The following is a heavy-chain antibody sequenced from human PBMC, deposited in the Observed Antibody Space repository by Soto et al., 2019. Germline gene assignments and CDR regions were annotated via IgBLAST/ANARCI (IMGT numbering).Heavy chain of an antibody. J-gene: IGHJ4*02. V-gene: IGHV3-33*03. Sequence: PGGSLRLSCAASGFPFSSYGMHWVRQAPGKGLDWVGVIWYDGSNKDYAESVKGRFTISRDNSKNMLYLQMNSLRADDTAVYYCANSINWGQGTLDTVSS. CDR1: GFPFSSYG. CDR2: IWYDGSNK. CDR3: ANSIN.